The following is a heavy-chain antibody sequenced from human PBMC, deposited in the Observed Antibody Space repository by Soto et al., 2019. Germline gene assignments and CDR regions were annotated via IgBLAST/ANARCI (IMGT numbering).Heavy chain of an antibody. CDR3: ARDWIGEVVVAANHYYFDY. D-gene: IGHD2-15*01. CDR1: GDSVSSNSAA. J-gene: IGHJ4*02. CDR2: TYYRSKWYN. V-gene: IGHV6-1*01. Sequence: SQTLSLTCAISGDSVSSNSAAWNWIRQSPSRGLEWLGRTYYRSKWYNDYAVSVKSRITINPDTSKNQFSLQLNSVTPEDTAVYYCARDWIGEVVVAANHYYFDYWGQGTLVTVSS.